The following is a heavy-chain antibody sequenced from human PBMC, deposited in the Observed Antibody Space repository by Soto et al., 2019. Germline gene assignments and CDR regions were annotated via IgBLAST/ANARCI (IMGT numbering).Heavy chain of an antibody. CDR3: ARGQEGIVATH. Sequence: QVNLQQWGAGLLKPSETLSLTCAVNGGSLTGSYWSWIRKPPGKGLEWIGEIKDGGVTNYSPSLKGWVTMSADTSKNQFSLKLNSVTAADTAVYYCARGQEGIVATHWDQGTLVTVSS. CDR1: GGSLTGSY. CDR2: IKDGGVT. V-gene: IGHV4-34*01. J-gene: IGHJ4*02. D-gene: IGHD5-12*01.